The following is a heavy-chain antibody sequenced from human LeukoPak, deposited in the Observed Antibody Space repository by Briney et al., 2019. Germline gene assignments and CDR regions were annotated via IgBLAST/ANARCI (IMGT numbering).Heavy chain of an antibody. D-gene: IGHD3-22*01. J-gene: IGHJ4*02. V-gene: IGHV3-21*01. CDR1: GFTFSSYS. Sequence: GGSLRLSCAASGFTFSSYSMNWVRQAPGKGLEWVSSITSGGHIYYPDSLKGRFTISRDNAKNSLYLQMNSLRAEDTAIYYCARGAEYYYDSSGYFPFGYWGQGTLVTVSS. CDR3: ARGAEYYYDSSGYFPFGY. CDR2: ITSGGHI.